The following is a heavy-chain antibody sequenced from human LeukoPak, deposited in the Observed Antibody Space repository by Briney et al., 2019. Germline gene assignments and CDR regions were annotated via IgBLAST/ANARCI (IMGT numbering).Heavy chain of an antibody. CDR2: IYYSGST. D-gene: IGHD3-22*01. V-gene: IGHV4-31*03. J-gene: IGHJ4*02. Sequence: SQTLSLTCTVSGGSISSGGYYWSWIRQHPGKGLEWIGYIYYSGSTYYNPSLKSRVTISVDTSKNQFSLKLSSVTAADTAVYYCARGGRDSSGEPDLQFDYWGQGTLVTVSS. CDR3: ARGGRDSSGEPDLQFDY. CDR1: GGSISSGGYY.